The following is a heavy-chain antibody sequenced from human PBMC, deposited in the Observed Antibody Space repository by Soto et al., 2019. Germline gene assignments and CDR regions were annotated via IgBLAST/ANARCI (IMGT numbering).Heavy chain of an antibody. CDR2: ISAYNGNT. V-gene: IGHV1-18*01. D-gene: IGHD2-2*01. Sequence: GASVKVSCKASGYTFTSYGISWVRQAPGQGLEWMGWISAYNGNTNYAQKLQGRVTMTTDTSTSTAYMELRSLRSDDTAVYYCARDTGVVPAAMLSRSWGSSCFDIWGQGTMVTVSS. J-gene: IGHJ3*02. CDR1: GYTFTSYG. CDR3: ARDTGVVPAAMLSRSWGSSCFDI.